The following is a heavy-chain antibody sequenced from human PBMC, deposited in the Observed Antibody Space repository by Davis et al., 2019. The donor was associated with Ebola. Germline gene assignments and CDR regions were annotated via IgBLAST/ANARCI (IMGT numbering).Heavy chain of an antibody. CDR3: AREVVGATTNYYYGMDV. D-gene: IGHD1-26*01. CDR2: IYYSGST. Sequence: PSETLSLTCAVSGGSISSSNWWSWVRQPPGKGLEWIGYIYYSGSTNYNPSLKSRVTISVDTSKNQFSLKLSSVTAADTAVYYCAREVVGATTNYYYGMDVWGQGTTVTVSS. V-gene: IGHV4-4*02. CDR1: GGSISSSNW. J-gene: IGHJ6*02.